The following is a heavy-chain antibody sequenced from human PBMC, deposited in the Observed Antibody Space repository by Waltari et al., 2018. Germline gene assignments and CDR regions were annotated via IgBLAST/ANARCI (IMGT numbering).Heavy chain of an antibody. Sequence: EVQLLESGGGLVQPGGSMRLSCAASGFTFSSYAMSWVRQAPGKGLEWVSVIYIGGSTYYADSVKGRFTISRDNSKNTLYLQMNSLRAEDTAVYYCGAPPGSPTDYWGQGTLVTVSS. CDR1: GFTFSSYA. V-gene: IGHV3-23*03. CDR3: GAPPGSPTDY. J-gene: IGHJ4*02. D-gene: IGHD3-10*01. CDR2: IYIGGST.